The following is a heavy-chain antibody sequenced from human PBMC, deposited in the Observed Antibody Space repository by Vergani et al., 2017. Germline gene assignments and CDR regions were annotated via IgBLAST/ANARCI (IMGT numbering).Heavy chain of an antibody. CDR3: ARVSPGDNSGWEPFDY. CDR1: GYTFTGYY. Sequence: QVQLVQSGAEVKKPGASVKVSCKASGYTFTGYYMHWVRQAPGQGLEWMGWVNPNSGDTNYAQKFQGRVTMTRDTSISTAYMELSRLRSDDTAVYYCARVSPGDNSGWEPFDYWGQGTLVTVSS. V-gene: IGHV1-2*02. CDR2: VNPNSGDT. D-gene: IGHD6-19*01. J-gene: IGHJ4*02.